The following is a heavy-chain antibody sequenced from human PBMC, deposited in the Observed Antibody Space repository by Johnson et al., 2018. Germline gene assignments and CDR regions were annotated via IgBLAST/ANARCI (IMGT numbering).Heavy chain of an antibody. D-gene: IGHD1-1*01. V-gene: IGHV1-8*01. CDR2: MNFNSGKT. CDR3: AREERPDVWGGPESVVI. J-gene: IGHJ3*02. CDR1: GHTFTNYD. Sequence: QVQLVQSGAEVKKPGASVKVSCKASGHTFTNYDINWVRQATGQGLEWMGWMNFNSGKTGYAQKFQGRVSMTRDTSISTVYLELSSLRSEDTAVYYCAREERPDVWGGPESVVIWGKGTRVT.